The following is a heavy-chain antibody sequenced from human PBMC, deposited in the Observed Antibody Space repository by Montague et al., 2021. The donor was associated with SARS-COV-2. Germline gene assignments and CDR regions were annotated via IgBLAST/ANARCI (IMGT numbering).Heavy chain of an antibody. CDR3: LKGGGIGVSDS. CDR2: IYYTETTYYNPAPISGTT. Sequence: ETLSLTCTLSGGSFSTTRNYWNWIRQPPGKGLEWIGTIYYTETTYYNPAPISGTTYYSPSLKSRVTISVDTSRNQVFLNLRSVTATDTAVYYCLKGGGIGVSDSWGQGTLVTVSS. CDR1: GGSFSTTRNY. V-gene: IGHV4-39*01. D-gene: IGHD6-19*01. J-gene: IGHJ4*02.